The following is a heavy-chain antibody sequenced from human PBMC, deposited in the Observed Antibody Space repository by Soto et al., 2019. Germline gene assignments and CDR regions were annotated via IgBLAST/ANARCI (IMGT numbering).Heavy chain of an antibody. CDR1: GYTFTSYG. J-gene: IGHJ4*02. CDR2: ISAYNGNT. CDR3: AREGDYYDSSGYSDY. Sequence: ASVKVSCKASGYTFTSYGISWVRQAPGQGLEWMGWISAYNGNTNYAQKLQGRVTMTTDTSTSTAYMELRSLRSDDTAVYYCAREGDYYDSSGYSDYWGQGNLVTVSS. V-gene: IGHV1-18*01. D-gene: IGHD3-22*01.